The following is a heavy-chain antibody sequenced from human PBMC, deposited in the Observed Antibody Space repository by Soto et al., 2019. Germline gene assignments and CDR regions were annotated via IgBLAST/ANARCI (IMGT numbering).Heavy chain of an antibody. Sequence: EVQLLESGGGLVQPGRSLRLSCAASGFTFSSYAMNWVRQAPGKGLEWVSGMSGTGGSTYYADSVKGRFTISRDNSKNTLYLQMNSLRVEDTAVVYCAKAAFSSGWSPSYFDYWGQGTLVTVSS. D-gene: IGHD6-19*01. CDR2: MSGTGGST. J-gene: IGHJ4*02. CDR1: GFTFSSYA. V-gene: IGHV3-23*01. CDR3: AKAAFSSGWSPSYFDY.